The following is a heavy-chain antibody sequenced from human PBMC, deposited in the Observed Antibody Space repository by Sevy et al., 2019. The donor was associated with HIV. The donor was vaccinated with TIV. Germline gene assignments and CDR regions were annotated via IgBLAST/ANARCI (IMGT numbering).Heavy chain of an antibody. V-gene: IGHV1-2*02. D-gene: IGHD2-2*01. CDR2: INPTSGFT. J-gene: IGHJ3*02. CDR1: GYTFTDLY. CDR3: ARASGYCTVTSCFVGAYDM. Sequence: ASVKVSCKASGYTFTDLYIHWVRQAPGEGLEWMGWINPTSGFTNYAQKFQGRVTMTRDTSISTAYMELTWLRSDDTAVYFCARASGYCTVTSCFVGAYDMWGQGIMVTVSS.